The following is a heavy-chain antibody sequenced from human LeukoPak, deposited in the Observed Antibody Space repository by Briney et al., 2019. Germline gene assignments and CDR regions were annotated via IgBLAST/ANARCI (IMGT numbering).Heavy chain of an antibody. V-gene: IGHV4-61*02. D-gene: IGHD6-13*01. CDR3: ARGGSSWYSDWFDP. Sequence: PSQTLSLTCTVSGGSISSGSYYWSWIRQPAGKGLEWIGRIYTSGSTNYNPSLKSRVTISVDTSENQFSLKLSSVTAADTAVYYCARGGSSWYSDWFDPWGQGTLVTVSS. CDR2: IYTSGST. J-gene: IGHJ5*02. CDR1: GGSISSGSYY.